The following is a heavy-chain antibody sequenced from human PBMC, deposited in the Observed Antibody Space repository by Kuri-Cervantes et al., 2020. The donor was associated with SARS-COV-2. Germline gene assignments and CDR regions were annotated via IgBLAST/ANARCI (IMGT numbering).Heavy chain of an antibody. J-gene: IGHJ5*02. CDR2: IYYTGST. Sequence: GSLRLSCSVSGGSIISSGNYWGWIRQPPGKGLEWVGSIYYTGSTSYNPSLNSRVTISVDTSKNQFSLRLSSVTAADTAVYYCARHPLITLKEGWFDPWGQGTLVTVSS. CDR1: GGSIISSGNY. V-gene: IGHV4-39*01. D-gene: IGHD3-22*01. CDR3: ARHPLITLKEGWFDP.